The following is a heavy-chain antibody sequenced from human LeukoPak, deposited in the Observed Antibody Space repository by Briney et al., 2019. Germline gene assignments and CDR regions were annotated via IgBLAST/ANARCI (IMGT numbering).Heavy chain of an antibody. CDR2: IYTSGST. CDR1: GGSISSYY. CDR3: ARDPVTRGITMVRGVIMPPNWFDP. J-gene: IGHJ5*02. D-gene: IGHD3-10*01. Sequence: SETLSLTCTVSGGSISSYYWSWIRRPAGKGLEWIGRIYTSGSTNYNPSLKSRVTMSVDTSKNQFSLKLSSVTAADTAVYYCARDPVTRGITMVRGVIMPPNWFDPWGQGTLVTVSS. V-gene: IGHV4-4*07.